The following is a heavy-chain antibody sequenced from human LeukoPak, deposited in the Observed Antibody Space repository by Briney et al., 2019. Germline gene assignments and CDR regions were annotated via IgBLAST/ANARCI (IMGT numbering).Heavy chain of an antibody. CDR2: IIPIFGTA. J-gene: IGHJ4*02. CDR1: GGTFSSYA. D-gene: IGHD5-18*01. V-gene: IGHV1-69*13. CDR3: ARAVDTAMAFDY. Sequence: SVKVSCKASGGTFSSYAISWVRQAPGQGLEWVGGIIPIFGTANYAQKFQGRVTITADESTSTAYMELSSLRSEDTAVYYCARAVDTAMAFDYWGQGTLVTVSS.